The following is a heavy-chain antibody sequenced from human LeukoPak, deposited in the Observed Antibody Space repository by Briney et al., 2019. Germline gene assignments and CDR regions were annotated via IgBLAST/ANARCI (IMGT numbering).Heavy chain of an antibody. CDR2: ISSSSSYI. V-gene: IGHV3-21*01. J-gene: IGHJ4*02. D-gene: IGHD3-22*01. Sequence: GGSLRLSCAASGFTFSSYSMNWVRQAPGKGLEWVSSISSSSSYIYYADSVKGRFTISRDNAKNSLYLQMNSLRAEGTAVYYCASGRGDYYDSSGYYSYWGQGTLVTVSS. CDR3: ASGRGDYYDSSGYYSY. CDR1: GFTFSSYS.